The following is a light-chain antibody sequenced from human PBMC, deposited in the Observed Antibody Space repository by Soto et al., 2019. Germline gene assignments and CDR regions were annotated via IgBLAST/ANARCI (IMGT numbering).Light chain of an antibody. Sequence: QSALTQPASVSRSPGQSITISCTGTSSDVGGYNYVSWYQQHPGKAPKLMIYEVSNRPSGVSNRFSGSKSGNTASLTISGLQAEDEADYYCSSYTSSSTQDVFGTGTKVTVL. CDR1: SSDVGGYNY. V-gene: IGLV2-14*01. J-gene: IGLJ1*01. CDR2: EVS. CDR3: SSYTSSSTQDV.